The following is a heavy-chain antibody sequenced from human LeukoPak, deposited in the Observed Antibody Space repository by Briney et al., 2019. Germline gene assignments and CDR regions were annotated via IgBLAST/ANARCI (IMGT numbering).Heavy chain of an antibody. CDR3: ARDNYGSGSFYI. CDR1: GGSISSGSYY. CDR2: IYTSGST. D-gene: IGHD3-10*01. J-gene: IGHJ4*02. Sequence: PSETLSLTCTVSGGSISSGSYYWSWIRQPAGKGLEWIGRIYTSGSTNYNPSLKSRVTISVDTSKNQFSLKLSSVTAADTAVYYCARDNYGSGSFYIWGQGTLVTVSS. V-gene: IGHV4-61*02.